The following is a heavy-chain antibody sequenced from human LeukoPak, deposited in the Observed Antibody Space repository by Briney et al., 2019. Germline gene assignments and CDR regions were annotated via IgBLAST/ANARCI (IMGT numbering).Heavy chain of an antibody. CDR1: GGTFSSYA. Sequence: SVKVSCKASGGTFSSYAISWVRQAPGQGLEWMGGIIPIFGTANYAQKFQGRVTITTDESTSTAYMELSSLRSEDTAVYYCATNRGRQFYGYDWGQGTLVTVSS. CDR3: ATNRGRQFYGYD. V-gene: IGHV1-69*05. D-gene: IGHD5-18*01. CDR2: IIPIFGTA. J-gene: IGHJ4*02.